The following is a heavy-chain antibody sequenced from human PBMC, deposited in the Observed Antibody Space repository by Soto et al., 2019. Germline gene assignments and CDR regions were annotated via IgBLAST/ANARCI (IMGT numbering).Heavy chain of an antibody. CDR3: AKVWGYSSSWYPVMAFDI. CDR2: ISGSGGST. Sequence: GGSLRLSCAASGFTFSSYAMSWVRQAPGKGLEWVSAISGSGGSTYYADSVKGRFTISRDNSKNTLYLQMNSLRAEDTAVYYCAKVWGYSSSWYPVMAFDIWGQGTMVTVSS. CDR1: GFTFSSYA. V-gene: IGHV3-23*01. D-gene: IGHD6-13*01. J-gene: IGHJ3*02.